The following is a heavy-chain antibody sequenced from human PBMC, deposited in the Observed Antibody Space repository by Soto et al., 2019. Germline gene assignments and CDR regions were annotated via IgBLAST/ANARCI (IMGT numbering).Heavy chain of an antibody. CDR1: GFTFSSYA. CDR3: AKDPSPYGDYSNWFDP. CDR2: ISGSGGST. J-gene: IGHJ5*02. V-gene: IGHV3-23*01. D-gene: IGHD4-17*01. Sequence: PGGSLRLSCAAPGFTFSSYAMSWVRQAPGKGLEWVSAISGSGGSTYYADSVKGRFTISRDNSKNTLYLQMNSLRAEDTAVYYCAKDPSPYGDYSNWFDPWGQGTLVTVSS.